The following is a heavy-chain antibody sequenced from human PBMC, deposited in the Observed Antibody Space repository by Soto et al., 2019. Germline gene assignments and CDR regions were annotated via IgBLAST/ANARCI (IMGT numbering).Heavy chain of an antibody. CDR2: TYYRSKWYN. Sequence: PSQTLSLTCAISGDSVSSNSAAWNWIRQSPSRGLEWLGRTYYRSKWYNDYAVSVKSRITINPDTSKNQFSLQLNSVTPEDTAVYYCARVNEGDFCSFHIYYYGMDVWGQGSTVTVS. CDR1: GDSVSSNSAA. D-gene: IGHD1-1*01. V-gene: IGHV6-1*01. CDR3: ARVNEGDFCSFHIYYYGMDV. J-gene: IGHJ6*02.